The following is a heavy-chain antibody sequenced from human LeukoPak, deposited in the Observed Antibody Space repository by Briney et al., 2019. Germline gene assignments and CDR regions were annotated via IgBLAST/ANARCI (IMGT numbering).Heavy chain of an antibody. CDR1: GGTFSSYA. D-gene: IGHD6-13*01. CDR3: VRRTYSYAFDI. Sequence: SVTVSCKASGGTFSSYAISWVRQAPGQGLEWMGGIIPIFGTANYAQKFQGRVTITADESTSTAYMELSSLRSEDTAVYYCVRRTYSYAFDIWGQGTMVTVSS. CDR2: IIPIFGTA. J-gene: IGHJ3*02. V-gene: IGHV1-69*13.